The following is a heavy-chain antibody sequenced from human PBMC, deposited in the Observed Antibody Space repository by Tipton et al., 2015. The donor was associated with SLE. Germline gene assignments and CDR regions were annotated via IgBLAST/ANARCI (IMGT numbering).Heavy chain of an antibody. D-gene: IGHD6-13*01. J-gene: IGHJ6*03. CDR2: IYSGSSNT. CDR1: GFTVSNYA. CDR3: AKGEQQQLVYYYYYMDV. Sequence: SLRLSCAASGFTVSNYAMSWVRQAPGKGLEWVSLIYSGSSNTYYADSVRGRFTISRDNAKNTLYLQMNSLRAEDTAVYYCAKGEQQQLVYYYYYMDVWGKGTTVTVSS. V-gene: IGHV3-23*03.